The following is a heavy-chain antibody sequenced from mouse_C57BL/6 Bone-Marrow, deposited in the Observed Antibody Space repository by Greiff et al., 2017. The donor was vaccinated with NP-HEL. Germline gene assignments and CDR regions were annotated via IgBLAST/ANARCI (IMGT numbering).Heavy chain of an antibody. CDR1: GFNIKDDY. J-gene: IGHJ1*03. Sequence: VQLQQSGAELVRPGASVTLSCTASGFNIKDDYMHWVKQRPEQGLEWIGWIDPENGDTEYASKFQGQATITADTSTNTAYLQLSSLTSEDTAVYYCIPWDERYFDVWGTGTTVTVSS. D-gene: IGHD4-1*01. CDR2: IDPENGDT. CDR3: IPWDERYFDV. V-gene: IGHV14-4*01.